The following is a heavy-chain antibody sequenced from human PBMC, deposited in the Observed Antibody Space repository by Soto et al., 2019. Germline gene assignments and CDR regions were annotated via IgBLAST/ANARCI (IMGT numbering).Heavy chain of an antibody. CDR3: ALSDTIFGVVMAYGMDV. J-gene: IGHJ6*02. CDR2: INPNSGGT. D-gene: IGHD3-3*01. Sequence: ASVKVSCKASGYTFTGYYMHWVRQAPGQGLEWMGWINPNSGGTNYAQKFQGRVTMTRGTSISTAYMELSRLRSDDTAVYYCALSDTIFGVVMAYGMDVWGQGTTVTVSS. CDR1: GYTFTGYY. V-gene: IGHV1-2*02.